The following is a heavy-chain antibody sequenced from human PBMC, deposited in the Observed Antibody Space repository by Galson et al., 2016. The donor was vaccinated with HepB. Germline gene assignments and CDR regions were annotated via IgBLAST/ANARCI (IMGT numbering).Heavy chain of an antibody. CDR2: IYSDGSTK. CDR3: ARMYCSSSSCYFDS. D-gene: IGHD2-2*01. Sequence: SLRLSCATSGFTVSINSMHWVRQAPGKGLEWVATIYSDGSTKYYADSVKGRFTISRDNSKNTLDLQMSSLKVEDTAVYYCARMYCSSSSCYFDSWGQGALVTVSS. V-gene: IGHV3-33*08. CDR1: GFTVSINS. J-gene: IGHJ4*02.